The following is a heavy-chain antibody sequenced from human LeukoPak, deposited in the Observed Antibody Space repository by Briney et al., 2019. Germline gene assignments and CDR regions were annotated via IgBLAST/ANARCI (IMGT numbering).Heavy chain of an antibody. J-gene: IGHJ4*02. CDR1: GFLFNSYG. Sequence: GGSLRLSCAASGFLFNSYGMSWVRQAPGQGLEWVSSITGSTRTTYYTDSLKGRFIISRDNSKNTLYLQMNSLIAEDTAIYYCTKDQLNRFCSAGSCSVTHDYWGQGTLVTVSS. CDR2: ITGSTRTT. V-gene: IGHV3-23*01. D-gene: IGHD2-15*01. CDR3: TKDQLNRFCSAGSCSVTHDY.